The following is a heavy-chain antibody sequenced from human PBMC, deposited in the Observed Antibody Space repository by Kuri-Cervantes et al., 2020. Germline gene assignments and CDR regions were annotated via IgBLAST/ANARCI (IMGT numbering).Heavy chain of an antibody. Sequence: GESLKISCAASGFAVSTSSVGWVRQAPGKGLEWVSSISSSSSYIYYADSVKGRFTISRDNAKNSLYLQMNSLRAEDTAVYYCARVAVTTDFDYWGQGTLVTVSS. D-gene: IGHD4-17*01. CDR3: ARVAVTTDFDY. CDR1: GFAVSTSS. V-gene: IGHV3-21*01. CDR2: ISSSSSYI. J-gene: IGHJ4*02.